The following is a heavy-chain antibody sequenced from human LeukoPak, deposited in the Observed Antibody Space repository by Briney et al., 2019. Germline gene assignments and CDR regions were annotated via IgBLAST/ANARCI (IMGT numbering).Heavy chain of an antibody. J-gene: IGHJ5*02. CDR2: VYYTGSA. D-gene: IGHD3-10*01. CDR1: GGSISSSSYY. V-gene: IGHV4-39*01. Sequence: SSETLSLTCTVSGGSISSSSYYWGWIRQPPGKGLEWIATVYYTGSAYYNPSLKSRVTISVDTSKSQFSLKLSSVTTADTALHYCARYASGSYYWFDPWGQGTLVTVSS. CDR3: ARYASGSYYWFDP.